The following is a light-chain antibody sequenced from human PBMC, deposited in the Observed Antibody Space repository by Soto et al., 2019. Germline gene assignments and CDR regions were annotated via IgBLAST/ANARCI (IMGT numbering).Light chain of an antibody. V-gene: IGKV3-11*01. CDR3: QQRGGSTYT. J-gene: IGKJ2*01. Sequence: EIVLTQSPATLSLSPGESATLSCRASQSINTYLAWYQQKPGQAPRLLISDASNRATGIPARFSGTESGTDFTLSISSLEPEDFAVYYCQQRGGSTYTFGQGTKLEIK. CDR1: QSINTY. CDR2: DAS.